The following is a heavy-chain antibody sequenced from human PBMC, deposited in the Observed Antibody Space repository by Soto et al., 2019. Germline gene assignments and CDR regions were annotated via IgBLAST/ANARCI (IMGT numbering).Heavy chain of an antibody. J-gene: IGHJ5*02. D-gene: IGHD4-17*01. CDR3: AKKGPYGDYLGFDWFDP. V-gene: IGHV3-23*01. CDR2: ISGSGGST. CDR1: GFTFSSYA. Sequence: GGSLRLSCAASGFTFSSYAMSWVRQAPGKGLEWVSAISGSGGSTYYADSVKGRFTISRDNSKNTLYLQMNSLRAEDTAVYYCAKKGPYGDYLGFDWFDPWGQGTLVTVSS.